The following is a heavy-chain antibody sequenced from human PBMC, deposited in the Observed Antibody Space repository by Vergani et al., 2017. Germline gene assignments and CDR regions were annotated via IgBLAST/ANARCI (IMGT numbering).Heavy chain of an antibody. V-gene: IGHV3-7*04. Sequence: EVQLVESGGGLVQPGGSLRLSCAASGFTFSSYWMSWVRQAPGKGLEWVANIKQDGSEKYYVASVKGRFTISRDNAKNSLYLQMNSLRAEDTAVYYCARVPAMVRGIDYYYYGMDVWGQGTTVTVSS. J-gene: IGHJ6*02. CDR1: GFTFSSYW. D-gene: IGHD3-10*01. CDR3: ARVPAMVRGIDYYYYGMDV. CDR2: IKQDGSEK.